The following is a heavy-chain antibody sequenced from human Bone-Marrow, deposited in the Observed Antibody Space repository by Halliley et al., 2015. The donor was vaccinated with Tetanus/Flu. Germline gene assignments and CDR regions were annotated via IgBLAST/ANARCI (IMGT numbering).Heavy chain of an antibody. Sequence: SLRLSCAASGFTFSSYAMSWVRQAPGKGLEWVSAISASDGTTSYADSVKGRFTISRDNSKNTVYLQMTSLRAEDTAVYYCTQPQRYWGQGTLVTVPS. CDR2: ISASDGTT. V-gene: IGHV3-23*01. CDR1: GFTFSSYA. J-gene: IGHJ4*02. CDR3: TQPQRY.